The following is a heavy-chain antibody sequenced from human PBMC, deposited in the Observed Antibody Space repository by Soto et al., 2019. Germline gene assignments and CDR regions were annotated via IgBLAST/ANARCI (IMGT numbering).Heavy chain of an antibody. D-gene: IGHD1-26*01. Sequence: GGSLRLSCSASGFTFSSYPMSWVRQAPGKGLEWVSTISGSGGTTYYADTVKGRFTVSRDNPKNALYLQMNSLTAEDTAVYYCASWVGATAWYYFDYWGPGTLVTVSS. J-gene: IGHJ4*02. CDR1: GFTFSSYP. CDR3: ASWVGATAWYYFDY. V-gene: IGHV3-23*01. CDR2: ISGSGGTT.